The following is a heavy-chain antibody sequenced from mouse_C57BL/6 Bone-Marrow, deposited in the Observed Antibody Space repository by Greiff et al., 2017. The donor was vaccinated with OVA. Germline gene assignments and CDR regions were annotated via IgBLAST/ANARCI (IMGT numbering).Heavy chain of an antibody. CDR1: GYTFTSYW. V-gene: IGHV1-64*01. D-gene: IGHD2-2*01. CDR3: ASGYYGYTWFAY. J-gene: IGHJ3*01. CDR2: IHPNSGST. Sequence: VQLQQPGAELVKPGASVKLSCKASGYTFTSYWMHWVKQRPGQGLEWIGMIHPNSGSTNYNEKFKSKATLTVDKSSSTAYMQLSSLTSEDSAVYYCASGYYGYTWFAYWGQGTLVTVSA.